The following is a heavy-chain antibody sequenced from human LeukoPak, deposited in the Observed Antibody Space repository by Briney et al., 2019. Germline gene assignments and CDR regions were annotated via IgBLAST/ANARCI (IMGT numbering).Heavy chain of an antibody. D-gene: IGHD6-19*01. CDR3: AKDGQYSTGWYFGY. CDR2: ISVSGGSR. J-gene: IGHJ4*02. Sequence: GGSLRLSCAASGFTFSNYAMSWARQAPGKGLEWVSGISVSGGSRYYADSVKGRFTISRDNSKNTLYLQMNSLRAEDTAVYYCAKDGQYSTGWYFGYWGQGTLVAVSS. CDR1: GFTFSNYA. V-gene: IGHV3-23*01.